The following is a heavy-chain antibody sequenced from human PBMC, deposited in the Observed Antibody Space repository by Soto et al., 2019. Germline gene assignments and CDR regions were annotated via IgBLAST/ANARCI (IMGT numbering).Heavy chain of an antibody. CDR2: ISGSGGST. D-gene: IGHD5-18*01. CDR3: ANTERGYSYGFDY. Sequence: EVQLLESGGGLVQPGGSLRLSCAASGFTFSSYAMSWVRQAPGKGLEWVSAISGSGGSTYYADSVKGRFTIARDNSKNTLYLQMNSLRAEDTAVYYCANTERGYSYGFDYWGQGTLVTVSS. V-gene: IGHV3-23*01. J-gene: IGHJ4*02. CDR1: GFTFSSYA.